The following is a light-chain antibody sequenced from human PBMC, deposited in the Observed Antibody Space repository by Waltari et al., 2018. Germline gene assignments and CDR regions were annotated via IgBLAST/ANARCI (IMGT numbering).Light chain of an antibody. Sequence: SYELTQPPSVSVSPGQTATITCSGDNVGGKFTSWYQQKPGQSPLTIMYQDRKTPSGIPVRFSGSNSGNTATLTIGGTQDMDEADYYWSAWDGRTQWVFGPGTKVAVL. V-gene: IGLV3-1*01. CDR1: NVGGKF. CDR2: QDR. J-gene: IGLJ1*01. CDR3: SAWDGRTQWV.